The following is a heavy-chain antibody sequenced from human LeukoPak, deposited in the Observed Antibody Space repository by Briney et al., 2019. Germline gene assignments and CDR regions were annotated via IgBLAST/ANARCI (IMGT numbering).Heavy chain of an antibody. Sequence: SGTLSLTCTVSGGSISSYYWSWIRQPPGKGLEWIGYIYYSGSTNYNPSLKSRVTISVDTSKNQFSLKLSSVTAADTAVYYCARGGYYGSGSPNNWFDPWGQGTLVTVSS. D-gene: IGHD3-10*01. J-gene: IGHJ5*02. CDR1: GGSISSYY. CDR3: ARGGYYGSGSPNNWFDP. CDR2: IYYSGST. V-gene: IGHV4-59*01.